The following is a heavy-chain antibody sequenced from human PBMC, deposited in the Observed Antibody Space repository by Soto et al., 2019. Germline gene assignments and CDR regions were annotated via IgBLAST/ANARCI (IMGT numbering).Heavy chain of an antibody. CDR3: TSPSSNWNDGGDY. J-gene: IGHJ4*02. D-gene: IGHD1-20*01. CDR2: IKSKTDGGTT. CDR1: GFTFSNAW. Sequence: GGSLRLSCAASGFTFSNAWMNWVRQAPGKGLEWVGRIKSKTDGGTTDYAAPVKGRFTISREDSKNTLYLQMNSLKTEDTAVYYCTSPSSNWNDGGDYWGQGTLVTVSS. V-gene: IGHV3-15*07.